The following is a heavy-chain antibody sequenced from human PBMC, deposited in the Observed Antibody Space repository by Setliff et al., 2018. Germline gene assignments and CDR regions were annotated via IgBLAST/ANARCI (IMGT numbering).Heavy chain of an antibody. D-gene: IGHD6-19*01. CDR2: INPNSGGT. CDR1: GYTFTGYY. J-gene: IGHJ3*02. Sequence: ASVKVSCKASGYTFTGYYMHWVRQAPGQGLEWMGWINPNSGGTNYAQKFQGWVTMTRDTSISTAYMELSRLRSDDTAVYYCARAGGGGWYFDAFDIWGKGTTVTVSS. CDR3: ARAGGGGWYFDAFDI. V-gene: IGHV1-2*04.